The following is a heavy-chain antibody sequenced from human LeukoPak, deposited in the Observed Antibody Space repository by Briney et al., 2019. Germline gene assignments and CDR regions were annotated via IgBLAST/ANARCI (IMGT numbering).Heavy chain of an antibody. CDR2: FDPEDGET. J-gene: IGHJ4*02. Sequence: ASVKVSCKVSGYTLTELSMHWVRQAPGKGLEWMGGFDPEDGETIYAQKFQGRVTITEDTSTDTAYMELSGLRSEDTAVYYCVTASDGYDLGYWGQGTLVTVSS. D-gene: IGHD5-12*01. V-gene: IGHV1-24*01. CDR1: GYTLTELS. CDR3: VTASDGYDLGY.